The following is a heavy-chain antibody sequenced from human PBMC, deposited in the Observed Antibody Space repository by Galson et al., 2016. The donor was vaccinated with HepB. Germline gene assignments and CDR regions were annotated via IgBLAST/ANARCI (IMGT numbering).Heavy chain of an antibody. CDR1: GVTFSTSA. V-gene: IGHV1-58*01. CDR3: AARGNSWPYY. J-gene: IGHJ4*02. CDR2: IDAGNGDT. Sequence: SVKVSCKASGVTFSTSAVQWVRQARGQHLEWIGWIDAGNGDTKYAQKFQERVTITRDMSTRTAYMELSSLTSEDTAVYYCAARGNSWPYYWGQGTLVTVSS. D-gene: IGHD6-13*01.